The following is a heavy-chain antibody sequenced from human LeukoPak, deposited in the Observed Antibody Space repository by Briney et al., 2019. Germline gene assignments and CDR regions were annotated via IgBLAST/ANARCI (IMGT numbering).Heavy chain of an antibody. Sequence: SETLSLTCTVSGDSMNGYYWSWIRQPAGRGLEWIGRVYLTRSTDYNPSLRSRIIMSLDTSKNQFSLKLSSVTAADTAVYYCARENDAFDIWGQGTMVTVSS. CDR1: GDSMNGYY. CDR2: VYLTRST. V-gene: IGHV4-4*07. J-gene: IGHJ3*02. CDR3: ARENDAFDI.